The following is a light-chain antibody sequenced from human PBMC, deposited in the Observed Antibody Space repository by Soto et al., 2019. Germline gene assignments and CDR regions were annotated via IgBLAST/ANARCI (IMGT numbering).Light chain of an antibody. CDR3: HQRQSWPRT. CDR2: YTS. V-gene: IGKV3-11*01. CDR1: QYVGTR. Sequence: EVGMKQSPATLSVSPGETATLSCRASQYVGTRLAWYQHKPGQAPRLLIYYTSNRATGIPARFSGSGSGTDLTLTINSLAPEDFAIYYCHQRQSWPRTFGQGTKVDI. J-gene: IGKJ1*01.